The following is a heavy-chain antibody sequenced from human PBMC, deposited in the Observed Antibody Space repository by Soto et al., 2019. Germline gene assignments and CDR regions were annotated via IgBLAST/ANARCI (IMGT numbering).Heavy chain of an antibody. CDR3: ARDPGMVRGVYRARFTHDNGMDV. CDR1: GEYTRISD. D-gene: IGHD3-10*01. Sequence: SETPSVPCPKNGEYTRISDLRWKQPPQGTGLAGLGYIYYSGSTNYNPSLKSRVTISVDTSKNQFSLKLSSVTAADTAVYYCARDPGMVRGVYRARFTHDNGMDVWGQGTTVTVSS. CDR2: IYYSGST. J-gene: IGHJ6*02. V-gene: IGHV4-59*13.